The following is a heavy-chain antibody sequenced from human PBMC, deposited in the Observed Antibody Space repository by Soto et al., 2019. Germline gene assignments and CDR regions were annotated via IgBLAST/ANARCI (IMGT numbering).Heavy chain of an antibody. CDR1: GFTFSSYC. V-gene: IGHV3-33*01. Sequence: PGGSLRLSCAASGFTFSSYCMHWVRQAPGKGLEWVAVIWYDGSNKYYADSVKGRFTISRDNSKNTLYLQMNSLRAEDTAVYYCARSLLWFGELTWFDPWGQGTLVTVSS. J-gene: IGHJ5*02. CDR2: IWYDGSNK. CDR3: ARSLLWFGELTWFDP. D-gene: IGHD3-10*01.